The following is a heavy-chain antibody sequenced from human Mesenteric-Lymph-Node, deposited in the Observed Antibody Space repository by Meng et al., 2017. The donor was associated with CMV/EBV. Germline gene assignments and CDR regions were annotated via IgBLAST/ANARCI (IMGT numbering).Heavy chain of an antibody. D-gene: IGHD4-23*01. J-gene: IGHJ4*02. CDR1: GFTFSSYA. Sequence: GESLKISCAASGFTFSSYAMSWVRQAPGKGLEWVSAISGGGGSTYYADSVKGRFTISRDNSKNTLFLQMNSLRADDTAVYFCARGRDYGGNHDYWGQGALVTVSS. V-gene: IGHV3-23*01. CDR3: ARGRDYGGNHDY. CDR2: ISGGGGST.